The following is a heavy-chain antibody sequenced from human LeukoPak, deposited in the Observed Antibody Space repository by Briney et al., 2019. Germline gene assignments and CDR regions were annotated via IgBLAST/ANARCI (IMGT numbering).Heavy chain of an antibody. V-gene: IGHV3-23*01. D-gene: IGHD2-2*01. J-gene: IGHJ4*02. CDR1: GFTFSSYA. CDR3: AKDIYCSSTSCNFDY. CDR2: ISGSGGST. Sequence: GGSLRLSCAASGFTFSSYAMSWVRQVPGKGLEWVSAISGSGGSTYYADSVKGRFTISRDNSKNTLYLQMNSLRAEDTAVYYCAKDIYCSSTSCNFDYWGQGTLVTVSS.